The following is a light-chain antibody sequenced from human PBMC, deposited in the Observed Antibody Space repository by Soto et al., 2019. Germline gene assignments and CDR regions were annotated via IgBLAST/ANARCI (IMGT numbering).Light chain of an antibody. V-gene: IGKV1-12*02. CDR1: QGISTW. CDR3: QQGHSPPFT. Sequence: DIQMTQSPSSVSASVGDRVTITCRASQGISTWLAWYQQTPGKAPKLLIYAASSLQSGVPSRFSGSGSGTDFTLTIGSLQAEDFATYYCQQGHSPPFTFGPGTKVDIK. CDR2: AAS. J-gene: IGKJ3*01.